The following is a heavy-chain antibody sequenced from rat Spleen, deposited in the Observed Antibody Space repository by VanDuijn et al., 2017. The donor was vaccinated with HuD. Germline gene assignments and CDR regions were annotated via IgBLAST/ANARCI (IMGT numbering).Heavy chain of an antibody. V-gene: IGHV5S23*01. CDR2: ISPSGGGT. Sequence: EVQLVESGGGLVQPGRSLELSCAASGFIFRNYDMAWVRQAPTKGLEWVASISPSGGGTYYRDSVKGRFTVSRDNAKSTVHLQMDSLRSEDTATYYCASQRTMIDWGQGVMVTLSS. CDR3: ASQRTMID. CDR1: GFIFRNYD. J-gene: IGHJ2*01. D-gene: IGHD1-12*01.